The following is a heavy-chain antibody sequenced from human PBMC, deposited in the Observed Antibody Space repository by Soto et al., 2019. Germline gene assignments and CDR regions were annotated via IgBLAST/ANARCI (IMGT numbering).Heavy chain of an antibody. D-gene: IGHD1-26*01. J-gene: IGHJ4*02. CDR3: AKVLDGASVGFDY. V-gene: IGHV3-30*18. CDR2: ISYDGSNK. Sequence: QSGGSLRLSCAASGFTFSSYGMHWVRQAPGKGLEWVAVISYDGSNKYYADSVKGRFTISRDNSKNTLYLQMNSLRAEDTAVYYCAKVLDGASVGFDYWGQGTLVTVYS. CDR1: GFTFSSYG.